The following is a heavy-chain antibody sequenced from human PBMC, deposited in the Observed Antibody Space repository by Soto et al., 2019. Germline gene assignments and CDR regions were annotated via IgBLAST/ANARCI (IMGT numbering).Heavy chain of an antibody. J-gene: IGHJ4*02. CDR2: IPYDGSNK. CDR1: GFTFSSYA. D-gene: IGHD2-2*01. V-gene: IGHV3-30-3*01. CDR3: ARDRGRVPAATFDY. Sequence: QVQLVESGGGVVQPGRSLRLSCAASGFTFSSYAMHWVRQAPGKGLEWVAVIPYDGSNKYYADSVKGRFTISRDNSKNTLYLQMNSLRAEDTAVYYCARDRGRVPAATFDYWGQGTLVTVSS.